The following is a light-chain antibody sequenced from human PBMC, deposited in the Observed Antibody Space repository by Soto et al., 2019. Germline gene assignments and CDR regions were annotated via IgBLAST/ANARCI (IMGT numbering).Light chain of an antibody. CDR3: QQYGGSPRVT. Sequence: EIVLTQSPGTLSLSPGERVTLSCRASQSVSSNYLAWYQQKPGQAPRLLIYSASSRATGIPDRFSGSGSGTDFTLTISRLEPEDFAVYYCQQYGGSPRVTFGGGTQVEIK. CDR1: QSVSSNY. V-gene: IGKV3-20*01. CDR2: SAS. J-gene: IGKJ4*01.